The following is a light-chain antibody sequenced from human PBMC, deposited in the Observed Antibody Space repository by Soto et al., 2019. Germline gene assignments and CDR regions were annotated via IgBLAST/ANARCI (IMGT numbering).Light chain of an antibody. CDR3: LQYHYWWT. V-gene: IGKV1-9*01. J-gene: IGKJ1*01. CDR1: QGISSY. Sequence: DIELTWSSSTLSASVDEKVIITFRASQGISSYLAWYQQKPGKAPKLLIYAASTLQGGVPSRFSGSGSGTEFTLTISSLQSEDFAVYYCLQYHYWWTFGQGTKVDIK. CDR2: AAS.